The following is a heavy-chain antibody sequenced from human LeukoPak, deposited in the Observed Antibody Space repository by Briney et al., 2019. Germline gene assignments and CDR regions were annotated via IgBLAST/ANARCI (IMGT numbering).Heavy chain of an antibody. V-gene: IGHV1-2*02. CDR3: ARNWDPGQLFFDY. J-gene: IGHJ4*02. CDR2: INTKSGGT. CDR1: GYTFTGYY. D-gene: IGHD5-18*01. Sequence: ASVTVSCKASGYTFTGYYMHWVRHAPGHGLEWMGWINTKSGGTNYAQKFQGRVTMTRDTSISTAYMELSRLRSDDTAVYYCARNWDPGQLFFDYWGQGTLVTVSS.